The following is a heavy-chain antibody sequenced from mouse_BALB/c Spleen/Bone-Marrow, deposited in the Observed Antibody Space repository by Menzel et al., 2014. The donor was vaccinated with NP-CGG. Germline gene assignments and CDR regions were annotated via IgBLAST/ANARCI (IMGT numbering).Heavy chain of an antibody. J-gene: IGHJ4*01. CDR1: GYAFTNYW. Sequence: QVQLQHSGAELVRPGTSVKVSCKASGYAFTNYWIEWVKQRPGQGLEWIGVINPGSGGVNYNEKFKGKATLTADKSSSTAHIQLSSLTSDDSAVYFCSREITRYAVDYWGQGTSVTVSS. V-gene: IGHV1-54*01. CDR3: SREITRYAVDY. D-gene: IGHD2-4*01. CDR2: INPGSGGV.